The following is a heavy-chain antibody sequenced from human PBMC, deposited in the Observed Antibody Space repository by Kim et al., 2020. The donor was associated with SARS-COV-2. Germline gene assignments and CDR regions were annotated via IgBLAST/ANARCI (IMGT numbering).Heavy chain of an antibody. V-gene: IGHV3-30*04. CDR3: ASNLWFGELFLDY. CDR2: ISYDGSNK. J-gene: IGHJ4*02. Sequence: GGSLRLSCAASGFTFSTYAMHWVRQAPGKGLEWVAVISYDGSNKYYADSVKGRFTISRDNSKNTLYLQMNSLRAEDTAVYYCASNLWFGELFLDYWGQGT. D-gene: IGHD3-10*01. CDR1: GFTFSTYA.